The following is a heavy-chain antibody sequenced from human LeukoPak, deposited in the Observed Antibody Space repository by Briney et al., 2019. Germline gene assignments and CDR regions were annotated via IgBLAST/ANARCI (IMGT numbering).Heavy chain of an antibody. CDR2: IYAGASDT. Sequence: GESLKISCKGSGYSFTSYWIAWVRQMPGKGLEWMGIIYAGASDTRYSPSFQGQVTISADKSINTACLQWNSLKASDTAIYYCATGSGWDFDYWGQGTLVTLSS. D-gene: IGHD6-19*01. CDR1: GYSFTSYW. CDR3: ATGSGWDFDY. J-gene: IGHJ4*02. V-gene: IGHV5-51*01.